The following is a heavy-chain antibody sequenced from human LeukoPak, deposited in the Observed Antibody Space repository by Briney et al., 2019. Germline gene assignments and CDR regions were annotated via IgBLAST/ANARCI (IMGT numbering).Heavy chain of an antibody. Sequence: PSETLSLTCAVYGGPFSGYYWSWIRQHPGKGLEWIGEINHSGSTNYNPSLKSRVTISVDTSKNQFSLKLSSVTAADTAVYYCARYCSSTSCFSWYYGMDVWGKGTTVTVSS. CDR1: GGPFSGYY. CDR3: ARYCSSTSCFSWYYGMDV. D-gene: IGHD2-2*01. CDR2: INHSGST. V-gene: IGHV4-34*01. J-gene: IGHJ6*04.